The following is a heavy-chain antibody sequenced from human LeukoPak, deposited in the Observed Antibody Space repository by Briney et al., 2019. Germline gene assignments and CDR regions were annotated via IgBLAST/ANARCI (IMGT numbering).Heavy chain of an antibody. D-gene: IGHD6-19*01. Sequence: GGSLRLSCAASGFTFSNYWMSWVRQAPGKGLEWVAHIKPDGSEKNYVDSVKGRFTLFRDDAKNSVYLQMNSLRVEDTAIYYCARDSGSGGPWGQGTPVTVSS. J-gene: IGHJ5*02. CDR3: ARDSGSGGP. V-gene: IGHV3-7*01. CDR1: GFTFSNYW. CDR2: IKPDGSEK.